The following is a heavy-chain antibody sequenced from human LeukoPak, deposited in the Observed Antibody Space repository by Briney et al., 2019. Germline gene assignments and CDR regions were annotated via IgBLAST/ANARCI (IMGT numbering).Heavy chain of an antibody. J-gene: IGHJ4*02. CDR2: IFYSGST. Sequence: PSETLSPTCTVAGGSITSRSYYWGWIRQPPGKGLEWIGSIFYSGSTYYNPSLKSRVTISVDTSKTQFSLKLSSVTAADTAVYYCARVGAGTNFDYWGQGTLVTVSS. D-gene: IGHD6-19*01. CDR3: ARVGAGTNFDY. CDR1: GGSITSRSYY. V-gene: IGHV4-39*01.